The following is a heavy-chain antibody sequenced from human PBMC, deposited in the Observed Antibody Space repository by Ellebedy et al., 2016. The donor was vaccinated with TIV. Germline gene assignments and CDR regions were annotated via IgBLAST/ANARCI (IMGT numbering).Heavy chain of an antibody. CDR2: IYSNDDK. CDR1: GFSLSTSAVG. D-gene: IGHD2-2*01. CDR3: AHRKVPAVGGTNAFDF. V-gene: IGHV2-5*01. J-gene: IGHJ3*01. Sequence: SGPTLVKPTQTLTLTCTFSGFSLSTSAVGVGWIRQSPGKALEWLTLIYSNDDKRYNPSLKSRLTVTEDTSKNLVVLTMTNMDPVDTGTYYCAHRKVPAVGGTNAFDFWGPGTMVTVSS.